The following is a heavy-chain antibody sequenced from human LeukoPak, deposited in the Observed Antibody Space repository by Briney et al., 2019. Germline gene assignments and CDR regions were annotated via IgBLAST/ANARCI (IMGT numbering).Heavy chain of an antibody. D-gene: IGHD3-16*01. J-gene: IGHJ6*03. CDR3: ARASQGVYYYYMDV. V-gene: IGHV3-30-3*01. CDR1: GFTFSSYA. CDR2: ISYDGSNK. Sequence: PGRSLRLSCAASGFTFSSYAMHWVRQAPGKGLEWVAVISYDGSNKYYADSVKGRFTISRDNSKNTLYLQMNSLRAEDTAVYYCARASQGVYYYYMDVWGKGTTVTVSS.